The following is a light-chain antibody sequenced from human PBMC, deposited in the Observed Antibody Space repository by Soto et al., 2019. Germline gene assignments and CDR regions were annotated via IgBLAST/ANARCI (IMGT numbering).Light chain of an antibody. Sequence: EIVLTQSPGTMSLSPGERATLSCRASQSVSSYLAWYQQKPGQAPRLLIYGASSRATGIPDSFSGSESGTDFTLTISSLEPEDFAVYYCQQYSISPRTFGQGTTVEIK. CDR1: QSVSSY. CDR2: GAS. V-gene: IGKV3-20*01. J-gene: IGKJ1*01. CDR3: QQYSISPRT.